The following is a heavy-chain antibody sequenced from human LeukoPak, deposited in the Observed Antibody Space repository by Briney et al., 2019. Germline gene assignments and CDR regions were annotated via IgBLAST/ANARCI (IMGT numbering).Heavy chain of an antibody. J-gene: IGHJ4*02. CDR3: AREQPTYYYDSSGYPSDY. CDR1: GFTVSSNY. Sequence: PGGSLRLSCAASGFTVSSNYMSWVRQAPGKGLEWVSVIYSGGSTYYADSVKGRFTISRDNAKNSLYLQMNGLRAEDTAVYYCAREQPTYYYDSSGYPSDYWGQGTLVTVSS. CDR2: IYSGGST. D-gene: IGHD3-22*01. V-gene: IGHV3-66*01.